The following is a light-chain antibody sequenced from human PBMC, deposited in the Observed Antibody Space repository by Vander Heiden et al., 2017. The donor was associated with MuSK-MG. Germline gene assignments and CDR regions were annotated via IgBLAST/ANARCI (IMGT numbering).Light chain of an antibody. CDR2: DVS. Sequence: QSALTQPASVSGSPGQSITISCTGTSSDVGGYNYVSWYQQHPGKAPKLMIYDVSNRPSGVSNRFSGAKSGKKASLTISGLQAEDEADDYCSSYTSSSTVCGTGTQVNV. J-gene: IGLJ1*01. CDR1: SSDVGGYNY. CDR3: SSYTSSSTV. V-gene: IGLV2-14*01.